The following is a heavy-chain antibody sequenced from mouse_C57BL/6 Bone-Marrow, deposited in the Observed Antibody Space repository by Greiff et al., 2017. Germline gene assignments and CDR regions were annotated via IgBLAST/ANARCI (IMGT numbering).Heavy chain of an antibody. D-gene: IGHD1-1*01. CDR2: IDPNSGGT. CDR1: GYTFTSYW. V-gene: IGHV1-72*01. Sequence: QVQLKQPGAELVKPGASVKLSCKASGYTFTSYWMHWVKQRPGRGLEWIGRIDPNSGGTKYNEKFKSKATLTVDKPSSTAYMQLSSLTSEDSAVYDCARHVSSYVAWFADWGQGTLVTVSA. J-gene: IGHJ3*01. CDR3: ARHVSSYVAWFAD.